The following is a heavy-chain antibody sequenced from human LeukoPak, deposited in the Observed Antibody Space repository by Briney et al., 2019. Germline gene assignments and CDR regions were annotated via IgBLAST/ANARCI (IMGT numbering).Heavy chain of an antibody. D-gene: IGHD1-26*01. CDR3: ASSMGIVGATTAFDI. Sequence: SSETLSLTCAVYGGSFSGYYWSWIRQPPGKGLEWIGEINHSGSTNYNPSLKSRVTISVDKSKNQFSLKLSSVTAADTAVYYCASSMGIVGATTAFDIWGQGTMVTVSS. J-gene: IGHJ3*02. CDR2: INHSGST. V-gene: IGHV4-34*01. CDR1: GGSFSGYY.